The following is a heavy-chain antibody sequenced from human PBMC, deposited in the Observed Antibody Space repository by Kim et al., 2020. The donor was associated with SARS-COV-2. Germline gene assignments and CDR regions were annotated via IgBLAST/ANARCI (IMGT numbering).Heavy chain of an antibody. Sequence: YADSVKGRFTISRDNAKNSLYLQMNSLRDEDTAVYYCARRVVTANPHFDYWGQGTLVTVSS. V-gene: IGHV3-48*02. J-gene: IGHJ4*02. D-gene: IGHD2-21*02. CDR3: ARRVVTANPHFDY.